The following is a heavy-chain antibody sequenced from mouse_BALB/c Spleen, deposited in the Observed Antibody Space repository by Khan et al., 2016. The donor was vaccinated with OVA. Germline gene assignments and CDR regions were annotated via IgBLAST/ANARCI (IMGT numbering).Heavy chain of an antibody. J-gene: IGHJ2*01. CDR2: ISYSGNT. CDR3: ARVYGGDFDY. CDR1: GYSITTDYA. V-gene: IGHV3-2*02. Sequence: VQLKESGPGLVKPSQSLSLTCTVTGYSITTDYAWNWIRQFPGNKLEWMGFISYSGNTKYNPSLKSRISITRDTSKNQFFLQLKSVTTEDRARYYCARVYGGDFDYWGQGTTLTVSS. D-gene: IGHD1-1*01.